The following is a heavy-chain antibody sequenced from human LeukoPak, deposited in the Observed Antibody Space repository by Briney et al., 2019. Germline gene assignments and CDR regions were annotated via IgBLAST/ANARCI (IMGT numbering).Heavy chain of an antibody. V-gene: IGHV4-38-2*02. D-gene: IGHD4-17*01. CDR2: IYHSGST. CDR3: ARDVYGDYVTGAFDI. J-gene: IGHJ3*02. Sequence: SETLSLTCTVSGYSISSSYYWGWIRQPPGKGLEWIGSIYHSGSTYYNPSPKSRVTISVDTSKNQFSLKLSSVTAADTAVYYCARDVYGDYVTGAFDIWGQGTMVTVSS. CDR1: GYSISSSYY.